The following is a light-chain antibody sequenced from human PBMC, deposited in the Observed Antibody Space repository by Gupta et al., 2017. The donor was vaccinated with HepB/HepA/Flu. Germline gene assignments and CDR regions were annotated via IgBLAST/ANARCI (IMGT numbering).Light chain of an antibody. J-gene: IGLJ2*01. Sequence: QSALTQPRSVSGSPGQSVTISCTGTSSDVGGYNYVSWYQQHPGKAPKLMIYDVSKRPSGVPDRFSGSKSGNTASLTISELQAEDEADYYCCSYAGSDTYVVFGGGTKLTVL. CDR3: CSYAGSDTYVV. CDR2: DVS. V-gene: IGLV2-11*01. CDR1: SSDVGGYNY.